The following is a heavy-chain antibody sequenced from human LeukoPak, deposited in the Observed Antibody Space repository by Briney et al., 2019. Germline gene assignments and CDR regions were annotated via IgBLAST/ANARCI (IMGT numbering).Heavy chain of an antibody. J-gene: IGHJ5*02. Sequence: ASVKVSCKASGYTFTSYDINWVRQATGQGLEWMGWMNPNSGNTGYAQKFQGRVTITRKTSISTAYMGLSSLRSEDTAVYYCARARGANRNWFDPWGQGTLVTVSS. CDR3: ARARGANRNWFDP. D-gene: IGHD1-26*01. V-gene: IGHV1-8*03. CDR1: GYTFTSYD. CDR2: MNPNSGNT.